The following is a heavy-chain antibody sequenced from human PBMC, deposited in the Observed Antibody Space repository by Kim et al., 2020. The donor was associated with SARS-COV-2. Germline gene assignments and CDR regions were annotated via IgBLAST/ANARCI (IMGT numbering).Heavy chain of an antibody. CDR3: ARHSRIVVVPAAILA. CDR1: GGSISSSSYY. J-gene: IGHJ4*02. CDR2: IYYSGST. Sequence: SEILSLTCTVSGGSISSSSYYWGWIRQPPGKGLEWIGSIYYSGSTYYNPSLKSRVTISVDTSKNQFSLKLSSVTAADTAVYYCARHSRIVVVPAAILAWGQGTLAT. V-gene: IGHV4-39*01. D-gene: IGHD2-2*01.